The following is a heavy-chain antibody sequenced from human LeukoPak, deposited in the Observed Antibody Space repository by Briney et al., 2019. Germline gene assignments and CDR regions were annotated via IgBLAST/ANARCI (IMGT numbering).Heavy chain of an antibody. J-gene: IGHJ4*02. CDR1: GYTLTELS. CDR3: ATAMTAMVTYYFDY. D-gene: IGHD5-18*01. Sequence: ASVKVSCKVSGYTLTELSMHWVRQAPGKGLEWMGGFDPEDGETIYAQKFQGRVTMTEDTSTDTAYMELSSLRSGDTAVYYCATAMTAMVTYYFDYWGQGTLVTVSS. V-gene: IGHV1-24*01. CDR2: FDPEDGET.